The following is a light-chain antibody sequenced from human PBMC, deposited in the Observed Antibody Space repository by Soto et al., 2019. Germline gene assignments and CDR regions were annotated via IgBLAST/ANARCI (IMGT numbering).Light chain of an antibody. CDR1: SSDVGGYNY. Sequence: SALTQPASVSGSPGQSITISCTGTSSDVGGYNYVSWYQQHPGKAPKLMIYEVSNRPSGVSNRFSGSKSGNTASLTISGVEAEDEADYYCSSYTSSSSWVFGGGTQLTVL. V-gene: IGLV2-14*01. J-gene: IGLJ3*02. CDR3: SSYTSSSSWV. CDR2: EVS.